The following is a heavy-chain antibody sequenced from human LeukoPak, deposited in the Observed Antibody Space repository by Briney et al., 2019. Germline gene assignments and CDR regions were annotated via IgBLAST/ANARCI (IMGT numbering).Heavy chain of an antibody. CDR3: ARVTGSIDY. CDR1: GYTFTNYE. V-gene: IGHV1-8*01. Sequence: ASVKVSCKASGYTFTNYEINWVRQAIGQGLEWMGWMNPKSGYTGYAQKFQGRVTMTRDTSISTAYMELGSLRSEDTAVYYCARVTGSIDYWGQGTLVTVSS. J-gene: IGHJ4*02. CDR2: MNPKSGYT. D-gene: IGHD1-26*01.